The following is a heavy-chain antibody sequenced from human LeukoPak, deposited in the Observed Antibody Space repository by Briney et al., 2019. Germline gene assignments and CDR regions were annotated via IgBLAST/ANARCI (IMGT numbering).Heavy chain of an antibody. CDR3: AKFGIRSDAFDI. V-gene: IGHV3-23*01. CDR1: GFTFSSYA. D-gene: IGHD3-10*01. Sequence: GRSLRLSCAASGFTFSSYAMSWVRQAPGKGLEWVSAISGSGGSTYYADSVKGRFTISRDNSKNTLYLQMNSLRAEDTAVYYCAKFGIRSDAFDIWGQGTMVTVSS. CDR2: ISGSGGST. J-gene: IGHJ3*02.